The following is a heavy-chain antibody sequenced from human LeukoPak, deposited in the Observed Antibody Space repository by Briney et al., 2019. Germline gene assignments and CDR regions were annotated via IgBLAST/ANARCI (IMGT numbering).Heavy chain of an antibody. Sequence: SETLSLTCTVSGGSISAYYWSWIRQPAGKGLEWIGRIYTSGSTNYNPSLKSRVTMSLDTSKNQFSLKLSSVTAADTAVYYCARGIYCSSTTCYYYYYYMDVWGKGTTVTVS. V-gene: IGHV4-4*07. D-gene: IGHD2-2*01. CDR2: IYTSGST. J-gene: IGHJ6*03. CDR1: GGSISAYY. CDR3: ARGIYCSSTTCYYYYYYMDV.